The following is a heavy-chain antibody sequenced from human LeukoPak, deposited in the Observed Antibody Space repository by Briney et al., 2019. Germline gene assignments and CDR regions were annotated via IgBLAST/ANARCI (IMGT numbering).Heavy chain of an antibody. Sequence: GGSLRLSCAASGFTVSSNYMSWVRQAPGKGLEWVSVIYSGGSTYYADSVKGRFTISRDKSKNTLYLQMNSLRAEDTAGYYCARVRPRVGAEYYFDYWGQGTLVTVSS. D-gene: IGHD1-26*01. CDR3: ARVRPRVGAEYYFDY. J-gene: IGHJ4*02. CDR2: IYSGGST. V-gene: IGHV3-53*01. CDR1: GFTVSSNY.